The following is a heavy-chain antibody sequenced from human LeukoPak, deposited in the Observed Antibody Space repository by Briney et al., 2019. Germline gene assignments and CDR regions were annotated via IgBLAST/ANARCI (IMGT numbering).Heavy chain of an antibody. CDR2: ISGSGSGL. J-gene: IGHJ6*02. Sequence: GGSLRLSCIAYGFTFSDYYMNWIRQAPGRGLEWVSYISGSGSGLYYADSVKGRFTISRDNAKNSLYLQMNSLRAEDTAVYYCARSIGSYYTMDVWGQGTTVTVSS. V-gene: IGHV3-11*01. CDR1: GFTFSDYY. D-gene: IGHD3-22*01. CDR3: ARSIGSYYTMDV.